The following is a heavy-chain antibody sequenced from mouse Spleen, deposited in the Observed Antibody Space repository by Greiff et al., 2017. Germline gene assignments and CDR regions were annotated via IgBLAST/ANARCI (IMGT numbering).Heavy chain of an antibody. J-gene: IGHJ1*01. CDR2: IYPGNSDT. D-gene: IGHD2-3*01. CDR3: TNVKNDDGYSYWYFDV. CDR1: GYTFTSYW. V-gene: IGHV1-5*01. Sequence: EVQLQESGTVLARPGASVKMSCKTSGYTFTSYWMHWVKQRPGQGLEWIGAIYPGNSDTSYNQKFKGKAKLTAVTSASTAYMELSSLTNEDSAVYYCTNVKNDDGYSYWYFDVWGAGTTVTVSS.